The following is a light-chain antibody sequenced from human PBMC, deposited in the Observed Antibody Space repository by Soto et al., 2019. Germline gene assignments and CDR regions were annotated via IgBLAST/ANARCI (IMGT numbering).Light chain of an antibody. CDR1: QSVSSSY. Sequence: EIVLTQSPGTLSLSPGERATLSCRASQSVSSSYLVWYQQRPGQPPRLLIYGTSNRAAGIPDRFTGTGSGTDFTLTIYRLEPEDSAVYYCQRSRSSALTFGGGTKVEIK. CDR2: GTS. CDR3: QRSRSSALT. V-gene: IGKV3-20*01. J-gene: IGKJ4*01.